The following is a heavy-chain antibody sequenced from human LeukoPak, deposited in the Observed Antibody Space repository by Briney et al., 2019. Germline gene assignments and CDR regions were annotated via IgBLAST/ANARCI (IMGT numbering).Heavy chain of an antibody. Sequence: GGSLRLSCAAPGFTFSSYWMSWVRQAPGKGLEWVANLKQDGSEKYYVDSVKGRFTISRDNAKNSLYLQMNSLRAEDTAVYYCARDFEDSGSYYTLSLVRYGMDVWGQGTTVTVSS. CDR2: LKQDGSEK. CDR1: GFTFSSYW. D-gene: IGHD3-10*01. CDR3: ARDFEDSGSYYTLSLVRYGMDV. J-gene: IGHJ6*02. V-gene: IGHV3-7*01.